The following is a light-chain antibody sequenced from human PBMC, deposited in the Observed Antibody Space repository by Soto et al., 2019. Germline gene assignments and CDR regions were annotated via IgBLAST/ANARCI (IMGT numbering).Light chain of an antibody. Sequence: EIVLTQSPGTLSLSQGERATLSCRASKSVANNYLAWYKQKPGQAPRFLIYDASSRATGIPDRFSGSGSGTDFTLTISRLEPEDFAVYYCEQYGSTPLTFGGGTKVEIK. CDR3: EQYGSTPLT. J-gene: IGKJ4*01. CDR2: DAS. V-gene: IGKV3-20*01. CDR1: KSVANNY.